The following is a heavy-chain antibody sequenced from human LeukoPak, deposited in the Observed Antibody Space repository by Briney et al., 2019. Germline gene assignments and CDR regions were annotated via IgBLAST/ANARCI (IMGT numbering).Heavy chain of an antibody. J-gene: IGHJ4*02. CDR1: GFTFASYA. V-gene: IGHV3-23*01. Sequence: GESLRLSCAASGFTFASYAMSWVRQAPGKGLEWVSAISGSGGSTYYADSVKGRFTISRDNSKNTLYLQMNSLRAEDTAVYYCAKAPKYSYASDYWGQGTLVTVSS. CDR2: ISGSGGST. CDR3: AKAPKYSYASDY. D-gene: IGHD5-18*01.